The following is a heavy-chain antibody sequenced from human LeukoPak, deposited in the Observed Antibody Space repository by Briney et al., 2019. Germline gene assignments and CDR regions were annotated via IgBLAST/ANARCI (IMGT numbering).Heavy chain of an antibody. CDR1: GGTFSNDA. J-gene: IGHJ4*02. CDR3: ARDLVCTMNCKDS. D-gene: IGHD2-2*01. Sequence: EASVKVSCKASGGTFSNDAISWVRQAPGQGLEWMGRIIPNLGMALYAQKFKGRVTITADKSPSTAYMELSSLTSEDTAVYFCARDLVCTMNCKDSWGQGTLVTVS. CDR2: IIPNLGMA. V-gene: IGHV1-69*04.